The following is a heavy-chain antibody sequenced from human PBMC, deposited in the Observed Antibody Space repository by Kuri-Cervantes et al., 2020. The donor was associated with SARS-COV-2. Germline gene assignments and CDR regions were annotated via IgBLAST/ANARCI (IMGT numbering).Heavy chain of an antibody. J-gene: IGHJ3*02. V-gene: IGHV4-61*09. Sequence: SCTVSGGSISSGSYYWSWIRQPAGKGLEWIGYIYTSGSTNYNPSLKSRVTISVDTSKNQFSLKLSSVTAADTAVYYCARQSVTIFGVVTTGDAFDIWGQGTMVTVSS. CDR3: ARQSVTIFGVVTTGDAFDI. CDR2: IYTSGST. CDR1: GGSISSGSYY. D-gene: IGHD3-3*01.